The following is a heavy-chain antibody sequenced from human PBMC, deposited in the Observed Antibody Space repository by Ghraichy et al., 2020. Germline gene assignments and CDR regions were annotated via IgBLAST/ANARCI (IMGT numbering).Heavy chain of an antibody. V-gene: IGHV4-59*12. Sequence: SETLSLTCSVFGDSISSYYWSWIRQSPGRGLEWIGYVYYSGNTRYNPSLKSRVSISVNTSKNHISLNLKSVTAADSAVYYCARRNYDTQSRYFGYFFDHWGQGLLVTVSS. CDR1: GDSISSYY. D-gene: IGHD3-9*01. CDR2: VYYSGNT. CDR3: ARRNYDTQSRYFGYFFDH. J-gene: IGHJ4*02.